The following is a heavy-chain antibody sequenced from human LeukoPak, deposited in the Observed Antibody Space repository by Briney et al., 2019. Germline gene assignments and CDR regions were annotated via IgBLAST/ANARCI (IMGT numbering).Heavy chain of an antibody. CDR3: ARDSIAERDWFDP. CDR2: ISAYNGNT. Sequence: ASVKVSCKASGYTFTGYGISWVRQAPGQGLEWMGWISAYNGNTNYAQKLQGRVTMTTDTSTSTAYMEPRSLRSDDTAVYYCARDSIAERDWFDPWGQGTLVTVSS. CDR1: GYTFTGYG. J-gene: IGHJ5*02. V-gene: IGHV1-18*01. D-gene: IGHD6-13*01.